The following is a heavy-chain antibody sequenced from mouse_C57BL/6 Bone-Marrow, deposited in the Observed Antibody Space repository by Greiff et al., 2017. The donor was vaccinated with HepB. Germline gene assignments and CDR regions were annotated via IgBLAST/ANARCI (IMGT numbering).Heavy chain of an antibody. CDR2: ISNGGGST. V-gene: IGHV5-12*01. J-gene: IGHJ1*03. D-gene: IGHD1-1*01. Sequence: DVKLVESGGGLVQPGGSLKLSCAASGFTFSDYYMYWVRQTPEKRLEWVAYISNGGGSTYYPDTVKGRFTISRDNAKNTLYLQMSRLKSEDTAMYYCARLDYYGSSSYWYFDVWGTGTTVTVSS. CDR3: ARLDYYGSSSYWYFDV. CDR1: GFTFSDYY.